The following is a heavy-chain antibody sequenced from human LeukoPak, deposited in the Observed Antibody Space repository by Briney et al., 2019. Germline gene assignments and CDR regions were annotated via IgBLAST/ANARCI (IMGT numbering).Heavy chain of an antibody. CDR2: IYSGGRI. Sequence: ASETLSLTCTVSGGSFRGDYYWAWIRQPPGKGLEWIGSIYSGGRIYYNPSLKSRVTISVDTSKKQFSLKLTSVTVADTALYYCANSLKGSRTFRYYYDSSGSIKSAFDIWGQGTMVTVSS. J-gene: IGHJ3*02. D-gene: IGHD3-22*01. CDR1: GGSFRGDYY. CDR3: ANSLKGSRTFRYYYDSSGSIKSAFDI. V-gene: IGHV4-39*07.